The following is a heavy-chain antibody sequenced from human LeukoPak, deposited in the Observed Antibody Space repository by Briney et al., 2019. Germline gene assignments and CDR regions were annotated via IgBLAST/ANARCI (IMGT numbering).Heavy chain of an antibody. CDR3: AKGGYSSDY. J-gene: IGHJ4*02. CDR2: IWYDGSNK. Sequence: GRSLRLSCAASGFTFSSYGMHWVRQAPGKGLEWVAAIWYDGSNKYYADSVKGRFTISRDNSKNTLYLQMNSPRAEDTAVYYCAKGGYSSDYWGQGTLVTVSS. V-gene: IGHV3-33*06. D-gene: IGHD6-13*01. CDR1: GFTFSSYG.